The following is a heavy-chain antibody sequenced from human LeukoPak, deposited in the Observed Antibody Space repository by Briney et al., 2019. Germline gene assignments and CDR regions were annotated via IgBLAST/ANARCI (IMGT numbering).Heavy chain of an antibody. D-gene: IGHD6-13*01. V-gene: IGHV4-59*01. CDR3: ARDIAAAGTDAFDI. J-gene: IGHJ3*02. CDR2: IYYSGST. Sequence: SETLSLTCTVSGGSISSYYWSWIGQPPGKRLEWIGYIYYSGSTNYNPSLKSRVTISVDTSKNQFSLKLSSVTAADTAVYYCARDIAAAGTDAFDIWGQGTMVTVSS. CDR1: GGSISSYY.